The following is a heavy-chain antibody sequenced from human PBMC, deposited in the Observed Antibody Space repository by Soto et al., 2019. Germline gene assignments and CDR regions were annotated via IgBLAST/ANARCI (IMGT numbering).Heavy chain of an antibody. J-gene: IGHJ4*02. CDR1: GGSFTSNNW. CDR3: ASRDPGTSVDY. Sequence: SETLSLTGAVSGGSFTSNNWWTWVRQPPGQGLEWIGEIYWTGSTNYNPSLKRRVTISLDKSENQFSLKVTSLTAADTAVYYCASRDPGTSVDYWGQGTLVTVSS. CDR2: IYWTGST. D-gene: IGHD1-7*01. V-gene: IGHV4-4*02.